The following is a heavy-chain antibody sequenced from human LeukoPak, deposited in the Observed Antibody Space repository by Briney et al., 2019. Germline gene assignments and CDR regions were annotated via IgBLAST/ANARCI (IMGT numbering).Heavy chain of an antibody. CDR3: AGRFLEDWFDP. V-gene: IGHV4-31*03. D-gene: IGHD3-3*01. Sequence: SETLSLTCTVSGGSISSGDYYWSWIRQHPGKGLEWIGYIYYSGSTYYNPSLKSRVTISVDTSKNQFSLKLSSVTAADTAVYYCAGRFLEDWFDPWGQGTLVTVSS. CDR2: IYYSGST. CDR1: GGSISSGDYY. J-gene: IGHJ5*02.